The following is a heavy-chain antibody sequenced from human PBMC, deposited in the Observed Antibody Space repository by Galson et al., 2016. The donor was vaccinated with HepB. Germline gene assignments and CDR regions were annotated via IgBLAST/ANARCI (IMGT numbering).Heavy chain of an antibody. Sequence: SLRLSCAASGFTFSSYSMNWVRQAPGKGLGWVSSISSRSTYIYYADSVTGRFTISRDKAKNSLYLQMNNLRAEDTAVYYCSRDRVIMSGGGIGTGYYYYGMDVWGQGTTVTVSS. D-gene: IGHD3-16*02. J-gene: IGHJ6*02. CDR1: GFTFSSYS. CDR3: SRDRVIMSGGGIGTGYYYYGMDV. V-gene: IGHV3-21*01. CDR2: ISSRSTYI.